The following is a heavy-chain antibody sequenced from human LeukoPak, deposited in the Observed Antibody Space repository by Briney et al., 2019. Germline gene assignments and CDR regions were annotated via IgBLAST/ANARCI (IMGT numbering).Heavy chain of an antibody. V-gene: IGHV3-23*01. CDR1: GFTFSSYA. J-gene: IGHJ4*02. D-gene: IGHD4-17*01. CDR3: AKGQRFYGEYYFDQ. CDR2: ISGSGGST. Sequence: PGGTLRLSCAASGFTFSSYAMSWVRQAPGEGLEWVSAISGSGGSTYYADSVKGRFTISRDNSKNTLYLQMNSLRAEDTAVYYCAKGQRFYGEYYFDQWGQGTLVTVSS.